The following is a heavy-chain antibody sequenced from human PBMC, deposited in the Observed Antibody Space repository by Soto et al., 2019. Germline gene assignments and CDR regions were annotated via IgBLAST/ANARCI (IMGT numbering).Heavy chain of an antibody. D-gene: IGHD3-10*01. V-gene: IGHV3-23*01. CDR3: AKGIYGSGDHTYYYYYYMDV. Sequence: GGSLRLSCAASGFTFSSYAMSWVRQAPGKGLEWVSAISGSGGSTYYADSVKGRLTISRDNSKNTLYLQMNSLRAEDTAVYYCAKGIYGSGDHTYYYYYYMDVWGKGTTVTVSS. CDR2: ISGSGGST. CDR1: GFTFSSYA. J-gene: IGHJ6*03.